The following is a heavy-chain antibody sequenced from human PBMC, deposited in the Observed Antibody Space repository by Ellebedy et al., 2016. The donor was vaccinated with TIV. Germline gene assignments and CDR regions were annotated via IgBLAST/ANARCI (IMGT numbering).Heavy chain of an antibody. J-gene: IGHJ3*02. CDR3: ARQGVTAADDAFDI. CDR2: ISHIGST. V-gene: IGHV4-59*08. Sequence: MPSETLSLTCTVSGGPISSYYWSWIRHPPGKGLEWIGYISHIGSTHYNPSLKSRVTISVDTSKNQFSLKLSSVTAADTAVYYCARQGVTAADDAFDIWGQGTMVTVSS. D-gene: IGHD2-21*02. CDR1: GGPISSYY.